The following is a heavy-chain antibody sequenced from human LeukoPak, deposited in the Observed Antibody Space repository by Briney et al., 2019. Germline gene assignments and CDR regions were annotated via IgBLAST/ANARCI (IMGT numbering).Heavy chain of an antibody. J-gene: IGHJ4*02. D-gene: IGHD3-22*01. CDR1: GFTFSRYA. CDR3: ARDKYYDSSGYYVYFDY. CDR2: ISSNGRST. V-gene: IGHV3-64*01. Sequence: PGGSLRLSCAASGFTFSRYAMHWVRQAPGKGLEYVSAISSNGRSTYYANSVKCRFTISRDNFKNTLYFQMGSLRAEDMVVYYCARDKYYDSSGYYVYFDYWGQGTLVTVSS.